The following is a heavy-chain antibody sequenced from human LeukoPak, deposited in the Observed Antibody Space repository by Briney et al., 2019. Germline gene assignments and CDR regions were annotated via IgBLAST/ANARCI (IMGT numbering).Heavy chain of an antibody. D-gene: IGHD3-3*01. CDR3: AKKSLWSGPFDY. V-gene: IGHV3-23*01. J-gene: IGHJ4*02. Sequence: GGSLRLSCIVSGFIFSNYAMSWVRQAPGKGLEWVSIITGSGGDSYYADSVKGRFTLSRDNSKNTLYLQMNSLRAEDTALYFRAKKSLWSGPFDYWGQGTLVTVFS. CDR1: GFIFSNYA. CDR2: ITGSGGDS.